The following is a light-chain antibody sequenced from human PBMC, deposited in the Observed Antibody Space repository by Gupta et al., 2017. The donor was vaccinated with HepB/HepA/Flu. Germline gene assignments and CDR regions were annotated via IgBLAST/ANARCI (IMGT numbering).Light chain of an antibody. CDR2: LNSDGSH. CDR3: QTWGTGIVL. J-gene: IGLJ3*02. Sequence: QLVLTQSPSASASLGASVKLTCTLSSGHSTYAIAWQQQQPEKGPRYLMKLNSDGSHSKGDGIPDRFSGSSSGAERYLTISSLQAEDEDDYYCQTWGTGIVLFGGGTKLTVL. V-gene: IGLV4-69*01. CDR1: SGHSTYA.